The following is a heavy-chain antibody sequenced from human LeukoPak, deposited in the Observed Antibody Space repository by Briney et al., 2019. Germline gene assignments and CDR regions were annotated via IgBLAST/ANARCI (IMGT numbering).Heavy chain of an antibody. D-gene: IGHD3-22*01. Sequence: GGSLRLSCEASGFSFSSYNMDWVRQTPGKGLEWISSITTSSSYTFYGDSVKGRFTISRDNARNSLYLQMNSLRAEDTAVYYCARDNYDSSGPYYFDYWGQGTLVTVSS. CDR2: ITTSSSYT. J-gene: IGHJ4*02. CDR3: ARDNYDSSGPYYFDY. V-gene: IGHV3-21*01. CDR1: GFSFSSYN.